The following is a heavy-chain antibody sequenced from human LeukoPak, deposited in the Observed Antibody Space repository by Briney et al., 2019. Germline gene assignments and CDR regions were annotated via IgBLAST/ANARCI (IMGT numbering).Heavy chain of an antibody. D-gene: IGHD2-15*01. CDR1: GFTFSRFG. CDR2: ISSSSSSSM. V-gene: IGHV3-48*02. J-gene: IGHJ4*02. Sequence: GGSLRLSCAASGFTFSRFGMNWVRQAPGKGLEWVSYISSSSSSSMYYADSVKGRFTISRDNAKNSLYLQMNSLRDEDTAVYYCAQKGGADYWGQGTLVTVSS. CDR3: AQKGGADY.